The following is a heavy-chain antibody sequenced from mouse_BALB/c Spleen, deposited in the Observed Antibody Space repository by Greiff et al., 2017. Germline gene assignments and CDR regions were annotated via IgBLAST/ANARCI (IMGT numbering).Heavy chain of an antibody. J-gene: IGHJ3*01. D-gene: IGHD1-2*01. Sequence: EVQLQQSGAELVKPGASVKLSCTASGFNIKDTYMHWVKQRPEQGLEWIGRIDPANGNTKYDPKFQGKATITADTSSNTAYLQLSSLTSEDTAVYYCARSITTATRSFAYWGQGTLVTVSA. CDR3: ARSITTATRSFAY. V-gene: IGHV14-3*02. CDR2: IDPANGNT. CDR1: GFNIKDTY.